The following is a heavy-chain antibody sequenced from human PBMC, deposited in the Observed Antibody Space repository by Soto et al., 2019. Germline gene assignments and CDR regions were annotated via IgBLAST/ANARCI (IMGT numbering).Heavy chain of an antibody. CDR2: IYSGGTA. D-gene: IGHD4-4*01. CDR3: ARGSYRAFDY. V-gene: IGHV3-53*01. Sequence: PGGSLRLSCAASEFSVSSNYLSWVRQAPGKGLEWVSGIYSGGTAYYADSVKGRFTLSRDNSKNTVYLQMNSLRVEDTAVYYCARGSYRAFDYWGQGXLVTVYS. CDR1: EFSVSSNY. J-gene: IGHJ4*02.